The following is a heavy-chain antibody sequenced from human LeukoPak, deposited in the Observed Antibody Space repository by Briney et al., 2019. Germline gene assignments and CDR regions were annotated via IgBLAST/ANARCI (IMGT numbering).Heavy chain of an antibody. CDR2: IYSGDST. D-gene: IGHD3-22*01. CDR1: GFTLSSNY. CDR3: ARGAITMIVD. V-gene: IGHV3-53*01. J-gene: IGHJ4*02. Sequence: GGSLRLSCAASGFTLSSNYMSWVRQAPGKGLEWVSVIYSGDSTYYADSVKGRFTISRDNSKNTLYLQMNSLRAEDTAVYYCARGAITMIVDWGQGTLVTVSS.